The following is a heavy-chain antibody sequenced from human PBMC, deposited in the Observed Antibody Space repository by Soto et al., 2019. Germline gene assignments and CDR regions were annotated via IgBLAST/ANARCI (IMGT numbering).Heavy chain of an antibody. D-gene: IGHD1-26*01. CDR1: GVSIRSYY. CDR2: IYYSGST. Sequence: SETLSLTCTVSGVSIRSYYWSWIRQPPGKGLEWIGYIYYSGSTDYNPSLKSRVTMSVDTSKNQFSLKLRSVTAADTAVYYCARGGAQISSLTTFDYWGQGTLVTVSS. J-gene: IGHJ4*02. CDR3: ARGGAQISSLTTFDY. V-gene: IGHV4-59*01.